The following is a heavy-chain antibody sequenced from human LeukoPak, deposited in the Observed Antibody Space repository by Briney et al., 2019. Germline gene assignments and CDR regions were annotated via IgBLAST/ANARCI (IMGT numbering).Heavy chain of an antibody. Sequence: GRSLRLSCAASGFTFSNYGMHWGRQVPGKGLEWVAAIWFDGIKKYYADSVKGRFTISRDNSESTLYLQMNSLRPEDTALYYCAKGRQQWWTFDVLDIWGQGTVVTVSS. CDR3: AKGRQQWWTFDVLDI. V-gene: IGHV3-33*06. D-gene: IGHD5-18*01. CDR2: IWFDGIKK. J-gene: IGHJ3*02. CDR1: GFTFSNYG.